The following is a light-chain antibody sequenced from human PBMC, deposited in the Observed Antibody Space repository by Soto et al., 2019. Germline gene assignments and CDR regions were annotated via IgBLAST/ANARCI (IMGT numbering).Light chain of an antibody. CDR1: QTTNAW. CDR2: DAS. CDR3: QQYISYPYT. Sequence: DIQMTQFPSTLSASVGARVTITCRASQTTNAWLAWYQQKPGTAPKLLVYDASSLEGGVPSRFSASGSGTEFTLTISSLQPDDLATYYCQQYISYPYTFGQGTKVEIK. V-gene: IGKV1-5*01. J-gene: IGKJ2*01.